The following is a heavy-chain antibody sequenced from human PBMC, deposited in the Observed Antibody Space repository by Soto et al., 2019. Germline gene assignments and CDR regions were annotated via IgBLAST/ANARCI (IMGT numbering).Heavy chain of an antibody. CDR1: RNYS. CDR3: ARDGPAAMRKDYYYYGMDV. V-gene: IGHV1-69*01. CDR2: IIPIFGTA. Sequence: RNYSKNWVRQAPGQGLEWMGGIIPIFGTANYAQKFQGRVTITADESTSTAYMELSSLRSEDTAVYYCARDGPAAMRKDYYYYGMDVCGTVSTVIVSP. D-gene: IGHD2-2*01. J-gene: IGHJ6*04.